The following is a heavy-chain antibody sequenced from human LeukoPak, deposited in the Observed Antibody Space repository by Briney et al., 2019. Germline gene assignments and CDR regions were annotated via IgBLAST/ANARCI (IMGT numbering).Heavy chain of an antibody. CDR1: GFTFSNYA. CDR3: AKGPQGD. CDR2: IDSGGGT. J-gene: IGHJ4*02. V-gene: IGHV3-23*01. Sequence: HAGGSLRLSCAASGFTFSNYAMNWVRQAPGKGLEWVSAIDSGGGTYYADSVKGRFTISRDNSKNTLYLQSNSLRAEDTAVYYCAKGPQGDWGQGALVTVSS. D-gene: IGHD3-16*01.